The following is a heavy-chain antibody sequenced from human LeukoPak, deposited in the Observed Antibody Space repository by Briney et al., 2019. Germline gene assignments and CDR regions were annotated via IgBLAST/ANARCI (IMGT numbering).Heavy chain of an antibody. Sequence: ASVKVSFKTSGYTFSRYGISWVRQAPARGLEWMGWISPYNANTNYEQKFQGRVTMTTDTSTSTAYMELRSLRSDDTAVYYCARDRYPYDILTGYHYYYYGMDVWGQGTTVTVSS. J-gene: IGHJ6*02. CDR2: ISPYNANT. D-gene: IGHD3-9*01. CDR3: ARDRYPYDILTGYHYYYYGMDV. V-gene: IGHV1-18*01. CDR1: GYTFSRYG.